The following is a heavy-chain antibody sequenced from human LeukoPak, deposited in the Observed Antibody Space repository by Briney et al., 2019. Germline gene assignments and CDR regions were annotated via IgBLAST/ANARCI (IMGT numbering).Heavy chain of an antibody. D-gene: IGHD2-15*01. V-gene: IGHV4-39*07. Sequence: SETLSLTCTVSGGSISSYYWGWIRQPPGKGLEWIGSIYYSGSTYYNPSLKSRVTISVDTSKNQFSLKLSSVTAADTAVYYCARARMEVVVVAAFWFDPWGQGTLVTVSS. CDR3: ARARMEVVVVAAFWFDP. J-gene: IGHJ5*02. CDR1: GGSISSYY. CDR2: IYYSGST.